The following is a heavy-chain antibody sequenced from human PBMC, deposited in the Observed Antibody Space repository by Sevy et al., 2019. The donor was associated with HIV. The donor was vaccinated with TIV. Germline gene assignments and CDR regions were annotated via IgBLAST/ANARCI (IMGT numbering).Heavy chain of an antibody. J-gene: IGHJ3*01. D-gene: IGHD3-22*01. CDR3: AKRERSYYDSSGNYDAFDV. CDR2: ISFDGSDK. V-gene: IGHV3-33*03. Sequence: GGSLRLSCAASGFDFSTYDMHWVRQTPGKGLEWVAFISFDGSDKWYGDSVKGRFTISRDNSKNTLYVQMNTLRDEDTAVYYCAKRERSYYDSSGNYDAFDVWGQGTLVTVSS. CDR1: GFDFSTYD.